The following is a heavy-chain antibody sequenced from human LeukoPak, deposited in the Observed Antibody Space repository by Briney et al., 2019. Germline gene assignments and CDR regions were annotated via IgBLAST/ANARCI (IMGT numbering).Heavy chain of an antibody. V-gene: IGHV3-23*01. CDR3: AKDRGYYYYGMDV. Sequence: PGGSLSLFCAASGFTFNTNAMSWVRQAPGRGLEWLSAISGRTGGTYYADSVKGRFTISRDNSKNTLYLQVNSLRAEDTAVYSCAKDRGYYYYGMDVWGQGTTVTVSS. J-gene: IGHJ6*02. CDR2: ISGRTGGT. D-gene: IGHD5-24*01. CDR1: GFTFNTNA.